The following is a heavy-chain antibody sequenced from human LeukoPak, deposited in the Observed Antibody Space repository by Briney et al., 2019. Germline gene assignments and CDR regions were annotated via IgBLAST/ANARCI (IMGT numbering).Heavy chain of an antibody. V-gene: IGHV1-46*01. J-gene: IGHJ6*02. CDR1: GYTFTSYY. CDR2: INPSGGST. Sequence: ASVKVSCKASGYTFTSYYMHWVRQAPGQGLEWMGIINPSGGSTSYAQKFQGRVTMTRDTSTSTVYMELSSPRSEDTAVYYCARDTVDPYYYYYGMDVWGQGTTVTVSS. CDR3: ARDTVDPYYYYYGMDV. D-gene: IGHD3/OR15-3a*01.